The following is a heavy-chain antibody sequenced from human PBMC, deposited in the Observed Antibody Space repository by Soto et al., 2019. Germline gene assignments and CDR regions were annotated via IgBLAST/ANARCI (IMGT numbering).Heavy chain of an antibody. CDR1: GFTFTRYS. J-gene: IGHJ4*02. CDR2: ISSTTNYI. CDR3: ARESEDLTSNFDY. V-gene: IGHV3-21*06. Sequence: PGGSLRLSCAASGFTFTRYSMNWVRQAPGKGLVWVSSISSTTNYIYYGDSMKGRFTISRDNGKNSLYLEMHSLRAEDTAVYYCARESEDLTSNFDYWGQGTLVTVSS.